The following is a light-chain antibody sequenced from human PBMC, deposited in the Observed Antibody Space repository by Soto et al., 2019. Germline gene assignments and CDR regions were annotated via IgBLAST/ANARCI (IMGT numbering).Light chain of an antibody. CDR1: RHAVGGYNY. CDR2: DVS. V-gene: IGLV2-14*01. J-gene: IGLJ1*01. CDR3: SSYTSSRPYD. Sequence: SPIPQPASVFGSAVQSTTISCTGTRHAVGGYNYVSWYQQHPDKAPKLMIYDVSNRPSGVSNRFSGSKSGNTASLTISGLQAEDEAESYCSSYTSSRPYDFGNGTKVTDL.